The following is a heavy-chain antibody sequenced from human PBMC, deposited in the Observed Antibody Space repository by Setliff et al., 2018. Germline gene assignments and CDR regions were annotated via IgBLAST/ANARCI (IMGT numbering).Heavy chain of an antibody. CDR2: ISPYNGDT. J-gene: IGHJ4*02. V-gene: IGHV1-18*01. CDR3: ARRDDYVWGSYRYKGPFDY. CDR1: GYGFTSYG. D-gene: IGHD3-16*02. Sequence: ASVKVSCKASGYGFTSYGISWVRQAPGQGLEWMGWISPYNGDTSYTQKLQGRVTMTTDTSTSTAYMELRSLRSDDTAVYYCARRDDYVWGSYRYKGPFDYWGQGTLVTVSS.